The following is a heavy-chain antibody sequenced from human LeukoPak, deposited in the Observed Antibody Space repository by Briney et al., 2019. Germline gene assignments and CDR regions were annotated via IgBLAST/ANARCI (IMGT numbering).Heavy chain of an antibody. CDR1: GGSFSGYY. J-gene: IGHJ6*03. D-gene: IGHD3-10*01. CDR2: INHSGST. CDR3: ARRYYGSGSFYYYYYYMDV. V-gene: IGHV4-34*01. Sequence: SETLSLTCAVYGGSFSGYYWSWIRQPPGKGLEWIGEINHSGSTNYNPSLKSRVTISVDTSKNQFSLKLSSVTAADTAVYYCARRYYGSGSFYYYYYYMDVCGKGTTVTISS.